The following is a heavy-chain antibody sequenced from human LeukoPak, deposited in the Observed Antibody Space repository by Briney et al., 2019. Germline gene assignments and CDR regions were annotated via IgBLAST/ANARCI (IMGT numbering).Heavy chain of an antibody. V-gene: IGHV4-30-4*07. CDR2: IYYSGST. CDR1: GGSISSGGYS. D-gene: IGHD3-22*01. J-gene: IGHJ1*01. CDR3: ARLKYYYDSSGYRAEYFQH. Sequence: PSETLSLTCTVSGGSISSGGYSWSWIPQPPGMGLEWIVYIYYSGSTYYNPSLKSRVTISVDTSKNQFTLKLSSVTAADTAVYYCARLKYYYDSSGYRAEYFQHWGQGTLVTVSS.